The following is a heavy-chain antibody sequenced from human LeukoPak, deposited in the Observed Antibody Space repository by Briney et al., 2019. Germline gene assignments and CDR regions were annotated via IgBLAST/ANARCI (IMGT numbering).Heavy chain of an antibody. V-gene: IGHV3-21*01. Sequence: GGSLRLSCAASGFTFSSYSMNWLRQAPGKGLEWVSSISSSSSYIYYADSVKGRSTISRDNPKNSLYLQMNSLRAEDTAVYYCAREGSSSWYYFDYWGQGTLVTVSS. CDR1: GFTFSSYS. CDR3: AREGSSSWYYFDY. D-gene: IGHD6-13*01. J-gene: IGHJ4*02. CDR2: ISSSSSYI.